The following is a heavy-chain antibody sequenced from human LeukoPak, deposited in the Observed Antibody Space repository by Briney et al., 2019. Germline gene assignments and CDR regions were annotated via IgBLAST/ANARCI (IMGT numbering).Heavy chain of an antibody. J-gene: IGHJ5*02. Sequence: GGSLRLSCAASGFTLSNAWMSWVRQAPGQGLEWVGHVKTKADGGTKDYAAPVKGRFTISRDDSKNTLYLQMNSLKTEDTAVYYCSTSARFDPWGQGTLVTVSS. V-gene: IGHV3-15*01. CDR1: GFTLSNAW. CDR2: VKTKADGGTK. CDR3: STSARFDP. D-gene: IGHD1-26*01.